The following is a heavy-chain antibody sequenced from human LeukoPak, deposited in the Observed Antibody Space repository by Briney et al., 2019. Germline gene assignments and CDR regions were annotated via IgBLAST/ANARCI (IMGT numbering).Heavy chain of an antibody. V-gene: IGHV4-4*07. D-gene: IGHD5-18*01. Sequence: KPSETLSLTCTVSGGSISSYYWSWIRQPAGKGLEWIGRIYTSGSTNYNPSLKSRVTVSVDTSKNQFSLKLSSVTAADTAVYYCARVVDTAMADAFDIWGQGTMVTVSS. CDR1: GGSISSYY. J-gene: IGHJ3*02. CDR3: ARVVDTAMADAFDI. CDR2: IYTSGST.